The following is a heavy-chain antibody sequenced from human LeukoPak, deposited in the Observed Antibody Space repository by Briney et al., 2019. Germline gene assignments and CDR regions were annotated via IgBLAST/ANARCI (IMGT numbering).Heavy chain of an antibody. J-gene: IGHJ5*02. CDR1: GYTFTGYY. CDR2: INPNSGGT. Sequence: ASVKVSCKASGYTFTGYYMHWVRQAPGQGLEWMGWINPNSGGTNYAQKFQGRVTMTRDTSISTAYMELSRLRSEDTAVYYCARAAYDQLLSYNWFDPWGQGTLVTVSS. V-gene: IGHV1-2*02. D-gene: IGHD2-2*01. CDR3: ARAAYDQLLSYNWFDP.